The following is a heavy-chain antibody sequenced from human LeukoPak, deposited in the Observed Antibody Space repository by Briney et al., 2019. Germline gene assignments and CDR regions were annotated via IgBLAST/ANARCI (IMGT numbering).Heavy chain of an antibody. CDR1: GFTFTSHW. Sequence: GGSLRLSCVASGFTFTSHWMSWVRQAPGKGLEWVANIKQDGSEKYYVDSVKGRFTISRDNAKNSVYLQMNSLRAEDTAVYYCARGAFDPWGRGTLVSVSS. V-gene: IGHV3-7*01. J-gene: IGHJ5*02. CDR3: ARGAFDP. CDR2: IKQDGSEK.